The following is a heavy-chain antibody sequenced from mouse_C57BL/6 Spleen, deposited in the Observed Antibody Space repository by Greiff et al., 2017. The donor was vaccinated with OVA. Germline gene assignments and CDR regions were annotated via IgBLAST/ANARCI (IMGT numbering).Heavy chain of an antibody. D-gene: IGHD5-2*01. CDR2: IYPGSGNT. CDR3: ARANNYGAMDY. Sequence: VQLQQSGAELVRPGASVKLSCKASGYTFTDYYINWVKQRPGQGLEWIARIYPGSGNTYYNEKFKGKATLTAEKSSSTAYMQLSSLTSEDSAVYFCARANNYGAMDYWGQGTSVTVSS. CDR1: GYTFTDYY. V-gene: IGHV1-76*01. J-gene: IGHJ4*01.